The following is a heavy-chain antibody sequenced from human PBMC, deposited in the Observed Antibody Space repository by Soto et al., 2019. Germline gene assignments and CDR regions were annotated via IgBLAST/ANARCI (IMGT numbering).Heavy chain of an antibody. J-gene: IGHJ5*02. V-gene: IGHV2-5*02. CDR2: IYWDGDK. CDR3: AHGATMTICGLIIDDGIWFDP. D-gene: IGHD3-22*01. Sequence: QINLIESGPTLVKPTQTLTLTCTFSGFSLSTSGAAVGWVRQPPGRALEWLALIYWDGDKRYNASLGNRLTITKDQSMNQVFLTLTSVDPEDTATYYCAHGATMTICGLIIDDGIWFDPWGQGTRVSVSS. CDR1: GFSLSTSGAA.